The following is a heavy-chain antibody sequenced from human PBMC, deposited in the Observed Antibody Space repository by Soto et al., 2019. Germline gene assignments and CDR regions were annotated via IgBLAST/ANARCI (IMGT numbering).Heavy chain of an antibody. CDR3: ARHGNGDDY. CDR1: GYTFTSYG. J-gene: IGHJ4*02. CDR2: IRSYNNST. V-gene: IGHV1-18*01. Sequence: ASVKVSCKASGYTFTSYGVNWVRQAPGQGLEWMGWIRSYNNSTNYAQKLQGRVTMTTDTSTNTAYMELRSLRSDNTAVYYCARHGNGDDYWGQGALVTVSS. D-gene: IGHD2-8*01.